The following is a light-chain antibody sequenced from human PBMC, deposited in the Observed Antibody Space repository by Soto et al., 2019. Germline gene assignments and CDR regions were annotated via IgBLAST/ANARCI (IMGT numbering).Light chain of an antibody. CDR2: PAS. V-gene: IGKV1-12*01. CDR3: QQVHTFPHT. J-gene: IGKJ2*01. Sequence: DLQMTQSPSSVSASVGDRVTITCRASQDISSWLAWYQHKPGEAPKVLIYPASTLRSGVPSRFSGSGSGSDFTLTISGLQREDFATYHCQQVHTFPHTFGQGTQLEIK. CDR1: QDISSW.